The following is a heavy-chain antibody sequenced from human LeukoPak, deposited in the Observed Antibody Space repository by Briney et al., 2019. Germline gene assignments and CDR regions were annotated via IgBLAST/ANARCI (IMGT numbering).Heavy chain of an antibody. D-gene: IGHD3-10*01. V-gene: IGHV1-18*01. J-gene: IGHJ5*02. CDR2: ISAYNGNT. CDR1: GYTFTSYG. Sequence: ASVKVSCKASGYTFTSYGISWVRQAPGQGLEWMGWISAYNGNTNYAQKLQGRVTMTTDTSTSTAYMELRSLRSDDTAVYYCARDRHYYGSGSYYHWGQGTLVTVSS. CDR3: ARDRHYYGSGSYYH.